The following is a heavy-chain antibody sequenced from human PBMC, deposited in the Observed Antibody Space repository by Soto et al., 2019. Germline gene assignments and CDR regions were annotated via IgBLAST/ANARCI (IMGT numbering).Heavy chain of an antibody. CDR3: ASRVGYCSGGSCYAVFYY. V-gene: IGHV1-69*12. CDR1: GGTFSSYA. J-gene: IGHJ4*02. CDR2: IIPIFGTA. D-gene: IGHD2-15*01. Sequence: QVQLVQSGAEVKKPGSSVKVSCKASGGTFSSYAISWVRQAPGQGLEWMGGIIPIFGTANYAQKFQGRVTITAGESTSTAYMELSSLRSEDTAVYYCASRVGYCSGGSCYAVFYYWGQGTLVTVSS.